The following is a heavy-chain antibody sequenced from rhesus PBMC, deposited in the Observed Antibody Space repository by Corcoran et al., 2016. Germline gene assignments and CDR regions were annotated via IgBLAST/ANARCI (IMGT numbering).Heavy chain of an antibody. V-gene: IGHV4-160*01. J-gene: IGHJ5-1*01. CDR3: ARHGGYCSGDVCYTDNRFDV. CDR1: GGSISGYY. CDR2: FYGSGGTH. Sequence: QVQLQESGPGLVKPSETLSLTCAVSGGSISGYYWSWIRQPPGKGLEWIGRFYGSGGTHDYNPSLKSRVTISTDTSKNQCSLKLNSVTAADTAVYYCARHGGYCSGDVCYTDNRFDVWGPGVLVTVSS. D-gene: IGHD2-39*02.